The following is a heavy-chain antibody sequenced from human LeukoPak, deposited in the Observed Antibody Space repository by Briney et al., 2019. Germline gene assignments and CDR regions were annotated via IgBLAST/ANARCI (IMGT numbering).Heavy chain of an antibody. D-gene: IGHD6-13*01. V-gene: IGHV3-9*01. CDR3: AKDISQGPSSSWYGEDL. J-gene: IGHJ3*01. Sequence: PGGSLRLSCAASGFTLDDYAMHWVRQAPGKGLGWVSGISWNSGSIGYADSVKGRFTISRDNAKNSLYLQLNSLRAEDTALYYCAKDISQGPSSSWYGEDLWGQGTMVTVSS. CDR2: ISWNSGSI. CDR1: GFTLDDYA.